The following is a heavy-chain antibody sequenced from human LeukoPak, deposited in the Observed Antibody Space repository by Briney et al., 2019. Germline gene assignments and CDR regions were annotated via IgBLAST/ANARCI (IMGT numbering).Heavy chain of an antibody. Sequence: GGSLRLSCAASGFTFSSYEMNWVRQAPGKGLEWVSYISSSGSTIYYADSVKGRFTISRDNAKNSLYLQMNSLRAEDTAVYYCARISGWYGMDVWGQGTTVTVSS. J-gene: IGHJ6*02. CDR1: GFTFSSYE. D-gene: IGHD6-19*01. CDR2: ISSSGSTI. CDR3: ARISGWYGMDV. V-gene: IGHV3-48*03.